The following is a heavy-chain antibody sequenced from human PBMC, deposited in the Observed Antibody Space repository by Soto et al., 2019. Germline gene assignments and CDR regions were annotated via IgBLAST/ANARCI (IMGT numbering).Heavy chain of an antibody. Sequence: PGGSLRLSCTASGSIFYNTWMSWVRQAPGKGLEWVGRIKSKTDGGATDYTAPVRGRFTISREDSENTLYLQMNSLQTDDTAVYYCTTDRRSGYDPQFDFWGQGTLVTVSS. V-gene: IGHV3-15*01. CDR3: TTDRRSGYDPQFDF. CDR2: IKSKTDGGAT. CDR1: GSIFYNTW. D-gene: IGHD5-12*01. J-gene: IGHJ4*02.